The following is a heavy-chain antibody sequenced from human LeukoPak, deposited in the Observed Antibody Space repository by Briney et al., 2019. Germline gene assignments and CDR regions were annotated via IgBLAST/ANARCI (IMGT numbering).Heavy chain of an antibody. Sequence: SETLSLTCTVSGGSISSYYWSWIRQPPGKGLEWIGYIYYSGSTNYNPPLKSRVTISVDTSKNQFSLKLSSVTAADTAAYYCARQAGDSSGYYEFDYWGQGTLVTVSS. CDR2: IYYSGST. V-gene: IGHV4-59*08. CDR3: ARQAGDSSGYYEFDY. CDR1: GGSISSYY. D-gene: IGHD3-22*01. J-gene: IGHJ4*02.